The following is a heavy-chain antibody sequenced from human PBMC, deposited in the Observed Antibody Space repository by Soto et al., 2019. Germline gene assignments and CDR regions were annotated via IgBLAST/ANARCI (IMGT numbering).Heavy chain of an antibody. CDR2: IYYSGST. D-gene: IGHD1-1*01. J-gene: IGHJ3*02. CDR3: ARVERGTATTVVDAFDI. V-gene: IGHV4-59*12. Sequence: SETLSLTCTVSGGSISSYYWSWIRQPPGKGLEWIGYIYYSGSTHFNPSLKSRVTISVDTSTNQFSLKMSSVTAADTALYYCARVERGTATTVVDAFDIWGPGTMVTVSS. CDR1: GGSISSYY.